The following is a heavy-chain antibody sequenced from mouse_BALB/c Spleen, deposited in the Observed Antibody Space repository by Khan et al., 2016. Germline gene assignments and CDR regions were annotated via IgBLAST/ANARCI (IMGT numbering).Heavy chain of an antibody. CDR1: GFDFSRYW. Sequence: EVKLLESGGGLVQPGGSLKLSCAASGFDFSRYWMSWVRQAPGKGLEWIGEINPDSSTINYTPSLKDKFIISRDNAKNTLYLQMSKVRSEDTASDYCVRAGYYGYLAYWGQGTLVTVSA. V-gene: IGHV4-1*02. CDR2: INPDSSTI. CDR3: VRAGYYGYLAY. J-gene: IGHJ3*01. D-gene: IGHD1-1*01.